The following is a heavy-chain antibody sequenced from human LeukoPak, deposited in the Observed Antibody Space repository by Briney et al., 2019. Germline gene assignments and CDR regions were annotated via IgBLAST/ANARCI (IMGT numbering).Heavy chain of an antibody. D-gene: IGHD1-26*01. CDR1: GGSISSGGYY. V-gene: IGHV4-31*03. Sequence: SQTLSLTCTVSGGSISSGGYYWSWIRQHPGKGLEWIGYIYYSGSTYYNPSLKSRVTISVDTSKNQFSLKLSSVTAADTAVYFCASTTSGNYRFDYWGQGTLVTVSS. CDR2: IYYSGST. CDR3: ASTTSGNYRFDY. J-gene: IGHJ4*02.